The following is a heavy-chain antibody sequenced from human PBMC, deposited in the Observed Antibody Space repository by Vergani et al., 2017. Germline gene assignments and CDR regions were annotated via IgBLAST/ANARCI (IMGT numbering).Heavy chain of an antibody. CDR3: ATLPSIVGATQTFDY. V-gene: IGHV1-24*01. CDR2: FDPEDGET. CDR1: GYTLTELS. J-gene: IGHJ4*02. D-gene: IGHD1-26*01. Sequence: QVPLVQSGAEVKKPGASVKVSCKVSGYTLTELSMPWVRQAPGKGLEWMGGFDPEDGETIYAQKFQGRVTMTEDTSTDTAYMELSSLRSEDTAVYYCATLPSIVGATQTFDYWGQGTLVTVSS.